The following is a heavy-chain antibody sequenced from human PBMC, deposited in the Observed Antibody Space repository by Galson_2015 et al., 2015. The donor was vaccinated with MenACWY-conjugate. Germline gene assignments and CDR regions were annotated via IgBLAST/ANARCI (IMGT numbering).Heavy chain of an antibody. V-gene: IGHV5-51*01. Sequence: QSGAEVKKPGESLSISCKGSGYSFTSYWIGWVRQMPGKGLEWMGITYPGDSDTRYSPSFQGQVTISADKSISTAYLQWSSLKASDTAMYYCARTRSTSNYGDSPYYFDYWGQGTLVTVSS. CDR2: TYPGDSDT. D-gene: IGHD4-17*01. CDR3: ARTRSTSNYGDSPYYFDY. CDR1: GYSFTSYW. J-gene: IGHJ4*02.